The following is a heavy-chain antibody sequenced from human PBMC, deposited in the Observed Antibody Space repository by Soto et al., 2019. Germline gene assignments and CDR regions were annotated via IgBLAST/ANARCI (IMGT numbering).Heavy chain of an antibody. J-gene: IGHJ6*02. CDR1: GYTFTGYY. V-gene: IGHV1-2*02. CDR2: INPNSGGT. D-gene: IGHD3-3*01. Sequence: ASVKVSCKASGYTFTGYYIHWVRQAPGEGLEWMGWINPNSGGTNYAQKFQGRVTMTRDTSISTAYMELSRLRSDDTAVYYCARDLGGDRFLEWLWGGMDVWGQGTTVTVSS. CDR3: ARDLGGDRFLEWLWGGMDV.